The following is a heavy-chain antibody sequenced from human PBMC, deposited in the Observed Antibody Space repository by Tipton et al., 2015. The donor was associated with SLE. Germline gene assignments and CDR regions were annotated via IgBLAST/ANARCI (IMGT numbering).Heavy chain of an antibody. CDR1: GGSISHYY. Sequence: TLSLTCSVSGGSISHYYWSWIRQPPGKGLEWVGYIRYSGSTSYNPSLKSRVTISVDTSKNQFSLKLSSVTAADTAVYYCARPTGDNFDYWGQGILVTVSS. CDR2: IRYSGST. J-gene: IGHJ4*02. D-gene: IGHD7-27*01. CDR3: ARPTGDNFDY. V-gene: IGHV4-59*08.